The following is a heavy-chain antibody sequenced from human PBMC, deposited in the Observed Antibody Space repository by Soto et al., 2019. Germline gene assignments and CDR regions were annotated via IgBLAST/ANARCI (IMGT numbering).Heavy chain of an antibody. J-gene: IGHJ5*02. D-gene: IGHD3-16*01. CDR3: ARDMGGYPWDWFDP. CDR2: ISVYNGNT. CDR1: GYTFISYG. V-gene: IGHV1-18*01. Sequence: QVQLVQSGAEVKKPGASVKVSCKASGYTFISYGLSWVRQAPGQGLEWMGWISVYNGNTNYAQKLQGRVTMTTDTSTSTAYWELRSLRSDDTAVYYCARDMGGYPWDWFDPWGQGTLVTVSS.